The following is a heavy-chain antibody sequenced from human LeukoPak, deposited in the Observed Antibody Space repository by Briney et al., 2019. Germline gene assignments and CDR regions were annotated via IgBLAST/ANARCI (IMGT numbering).Heavy chain of an antibody. CDR3: ARDRRGSVVTPYAFDI. V-gene: IGHV6-1*01. J-gene: IGHJ3*02. CDR1: GDSVSSSGVA. CDR2: TYYRSKWYN. D-gene: IGHD4-23*01. Sequence: SQTLSLTCAISGDSVSSSGVAWNWIRQSPSRGLEWLGRTYYRSKWYNDYAVSVKSRITINPDTSKNQFSLQLNSVTPEDTAVYYCARDRRGSVVTPYAFDIWGQGTMVTVSS.